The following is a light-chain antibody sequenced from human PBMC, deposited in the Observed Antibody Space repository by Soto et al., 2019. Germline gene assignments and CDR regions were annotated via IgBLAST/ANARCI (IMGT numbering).Light chain of an antibody. CDR2: NTG. Sequence: QAVVTQEPSLTVSPGGTVTLTCASSTGAVTSGCYPNWFQQKPGQAPRALIFNTGNRHPWTPARLSGSLLGGKAALTLSDVQPEDEADYYCLLYYGGAYVFGTGTKVTVL. J-gene: IGLJ1*01. V-gene: IGLV7-43*01. CDR1: TGAVTSGCY. CDR3: LLYYGGAYV.